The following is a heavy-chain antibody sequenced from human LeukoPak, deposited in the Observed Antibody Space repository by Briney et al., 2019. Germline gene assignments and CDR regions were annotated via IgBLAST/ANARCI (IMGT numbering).Heavy chain of an antibody. CDR1: GFTFSSYA. CDR2: ISGSGGST. Sequence: GGSLRLSCAASGFTFSSYAMSWVRQAPGKGLEWVSVISGSGGSTYYADSVKGRFTISRDNSKNTEYLQMNSLRAEDTAVYYCAKDIVVVPAPVGYFDLWGRGTLVTVSS. J-gene: IGHJ2*01. CDR3: AKDIVVVPAPVGYFDL. V-gene: IGHV3-23*01. D-gene: IGHD2-2*01.